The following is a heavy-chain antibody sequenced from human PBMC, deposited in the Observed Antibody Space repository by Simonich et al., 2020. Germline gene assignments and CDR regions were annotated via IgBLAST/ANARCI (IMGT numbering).Heavy chain of an antibody. V-gene: IGHV1-2*02. D-gene: IGHD7-27*01. CDR2: INPNSGGT. J-gene: IGHJ6*03. Sequence: QVQLVQSGAEVKKPGASVKVSCKASGYTFTGYYTHWVRQAPGQGLEWMGWINPNSGGTNYAQKLQGRVTMTRDTSISTAYMELSRLRSDDTAVYYCARGALTGDYYYMDVWGKGTTVTVSS. CDR3: ARGALTGDYYYMDV. CDR1: GYTFTGYY.